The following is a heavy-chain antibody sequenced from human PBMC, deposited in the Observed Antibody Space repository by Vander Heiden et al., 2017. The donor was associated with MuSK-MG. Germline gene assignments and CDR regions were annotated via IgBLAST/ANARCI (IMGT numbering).Heavy chain of an antibody. V-gene: IGHV3-23*01. CDR3: AKGYTLTQSYYYYYMDV. CDR2: VSDTGAST. J-gene: IGHJ6*03. CDR1: GFTFGSHV. Sequence: EVQLLESGGGLVQPGGSPRLSCAASGFTFGSHVMTWVRQAPGKGLEWVSTVSDTGASTYYADSVKGRFTISRDNSKNTLYLQMNSLRVEDTAVYYCAKGYTLTQSYYYYYMDVWGKGTTVTVSS. D-gene: IGHD6-13*01.